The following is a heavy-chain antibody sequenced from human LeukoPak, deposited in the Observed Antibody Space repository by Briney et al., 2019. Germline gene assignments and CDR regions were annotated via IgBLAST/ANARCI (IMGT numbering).Heavy chain of an antibody. CDR3: ARRIRYSENYGPDY. Sequence: ASVKVSCKASGYSFATYGIIWVRQAPGQGLEWMGWINVNNGNTDYAQKVQDRVTMTADTSTTTAYMDLKSLRSDDTAVYYCARRIRYSENYGPDYWGQGTLVTVSS. D-gene: IGHD5-12*01. CDR1: GYSFATYG. CDR2: INVNNGNT. V-gene: IGHV1-18*01. J-gene: IGHJ4*02.